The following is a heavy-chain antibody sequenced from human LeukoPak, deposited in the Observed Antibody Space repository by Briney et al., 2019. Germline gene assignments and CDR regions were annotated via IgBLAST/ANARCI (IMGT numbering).Heavy chain of an antibody. D-gene: IGHD4-17*01. Sequence: SQTLSLTCTVSGGSISSGDYYWIWLPPPPGQGLEWTGYIYYSGRSYYNPSLKSRVTISVDTSKNQFPLKLRSVTAADTAVYYCATAAPVSWVTTGGFDDWGQGTLVTVSS. CDR1: GGSISSGDYY. J-gene: IGHJ4*02. CDR2: IYYSGRS. CDR3: ATAAPVSWVTTGGFDD. V-gene: IGHV4-30-4*08.